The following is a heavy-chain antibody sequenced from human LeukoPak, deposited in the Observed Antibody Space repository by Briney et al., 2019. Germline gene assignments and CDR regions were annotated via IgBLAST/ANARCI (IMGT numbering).Heavy chain of an antibody. CDR2: INTHNGNT. Sequence: ASVKVSCKASGYTFDTYGINWVRQAPGQGLEWMGWINTHNGNTNFAEEFQGRLTMTTDTSGSTVYMELSSLRSEDTAVYYCARDKRVAVAGTYIYYYYMDVWGNGTTVTISS. CDR1: GYTFDTYG. CDR3: ARDKRVAVAGTYIYYYYMDV. V-gene: IGHV1-18*01. J-gene: IGHJ6*03. D-gene: IGHD6-19*01.